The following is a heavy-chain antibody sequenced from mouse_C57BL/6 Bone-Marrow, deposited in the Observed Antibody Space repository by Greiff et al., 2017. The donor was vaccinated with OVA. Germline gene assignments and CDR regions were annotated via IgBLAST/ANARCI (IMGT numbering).Heavy chain of an antibody. V-gene: IGHV3-6*01. CDR1: GYSITSGYY. Sequence: EVQLQESGPGLVKPSQSLSLTCSVTGYSITSGYYWNWIRQFPGNKLEWMGYISYDGSNNYNPSLKNRISITRDTSKNQFFLKLNSVTTEDTATYYCARDYYGSSYVMDYWGQGTSVTVSS. CDR3: ARDYYGSSYVMDY. D-gene: IGHD1-1*01. J-gene: IGHJ4*01. CDR2: ISYDGSN.